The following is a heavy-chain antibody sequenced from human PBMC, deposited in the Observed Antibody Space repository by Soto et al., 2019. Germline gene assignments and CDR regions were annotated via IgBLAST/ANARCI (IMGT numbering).Heavy chain of an antibody. Sequence: GGSLRLSCAASGFTFSSYPMSWVRQAPGKGLEWVSAISGSGGSTYYADSVKGRFTISRDNSKNTLYLQMNSLRAEDTAVYYCAKDIYGDYDAYWGQGTLVTVSS. CDR2: ISGSGGST. CDR3: AKDIYGDYDAY. J-gene: IGHJ4*02. CDR1: GFTFSSYP. D-gene: IGHD4-17*01. V-gene: IGHV3-23*01.